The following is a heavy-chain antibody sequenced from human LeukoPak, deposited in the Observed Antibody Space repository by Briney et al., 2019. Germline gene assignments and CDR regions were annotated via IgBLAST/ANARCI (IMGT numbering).Heavy chain of an antibody. CDR3: ARYEVGSSWAQAFDM. Sequence: SETLSLTCTVSNDSIKDYYWNWIRQSPGKGLEWIGFISNSGSTNYNPSLKSRDTISKDTSKRQFSLKLSSVTAVDTAVYYCARYEVGSSWAQAFDMWGQGTMATVSS. CDR1: NDSIKDYY. J-gene: IGHJ3*02. V-gene: IGHV4-59*01. D-gene: IGHD6-13*01. CDR2: ISNSGST.